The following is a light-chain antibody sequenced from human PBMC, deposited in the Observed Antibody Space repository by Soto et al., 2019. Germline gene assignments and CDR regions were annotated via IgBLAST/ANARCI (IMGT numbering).Light chain of an antibody. V-gene: IGLV7-46*01. CDR1: TGAVTSGHY. CDR3: LLSYSGARLG. Sequence: QAVVTQEPSLTVSPGGTVTLTCGSSTGAVTSGHYPYWFQQKPGQAPRTLIYDTSNKHSWTPARFSGSLLGGKAALTLSGAQPEDEAEYYCLLSYSGARLGFGTGTKVTVL. CDR2: DTS. J-gene: IGLJ1*01.